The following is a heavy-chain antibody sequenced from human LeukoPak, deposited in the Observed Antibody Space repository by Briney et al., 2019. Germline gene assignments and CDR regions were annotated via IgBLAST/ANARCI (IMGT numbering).Heavy chain of an antibody. Sequence: SETLSLTCTVSGCSISSSSYYWGWIRQPPGKGLEWIGSIYYSGSTYYNPSLKSRVTISVDTSKNQFSLKLSSVTAADTAVYYCATGRSSSSPGSRLIDYWGQGTLVTVSS. CDR3: ATGRSSSSPGSRLIDY. J-gene: IGHJ4*02. D-gene: IGHD6-6*01. V-gene: IGHV4-39*07. CDR2: IYYSGST. CDR1: GCSISSSSYY.